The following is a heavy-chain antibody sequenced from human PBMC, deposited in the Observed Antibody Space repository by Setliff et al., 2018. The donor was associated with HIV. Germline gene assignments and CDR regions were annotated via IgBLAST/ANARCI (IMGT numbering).Heavy chain of an antibody. Sequence: SVKVSCKASGGTFGIYGISWVRQAPGQGLEWMGGTIPMFGTANYAQKFQGRVTITTDESTNTGYMELSSLRSEDTAVYYCARRGGGSGHYYYYGMDVWGQGTTVTVSS. CDR3: ARRGGGSGHYYYYGMDV. V-gene: IGHV1-69*05. CDR2: TIPMFGTA. CDR1: GGTFGIYG. J-gene: IGHJ6*02. D-gene: IGHD3-10*01.